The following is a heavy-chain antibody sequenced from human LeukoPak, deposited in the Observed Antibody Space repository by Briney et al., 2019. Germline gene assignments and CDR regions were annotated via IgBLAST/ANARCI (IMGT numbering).Heavy chain of an antibody. CDR3: AREGSYGRLDY. CDR1: GNSVSSDSAA. J-gene: IGHJ4*02. Sequence: SQTLSLTCAISGNSVSSDSAAWNWVRQSPSRGLEWLGRTYYRSKLCHDYAGAVNSRISMSPDTSKNQFSLHLRSVTPEDSAVYYCAREGSYGRLDYWGQGTLVSVSS. V-gene: IGHV6-1*01. CDR2: TYYRSKLCH. D-gene: IGHD3-10*01.